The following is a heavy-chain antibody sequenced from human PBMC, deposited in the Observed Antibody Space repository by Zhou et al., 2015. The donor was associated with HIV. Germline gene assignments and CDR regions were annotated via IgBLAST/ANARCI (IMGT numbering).Heavy chain of an antibody. V-gene: IGHV3-66*02. CDR1: GFTFSGYS. Sequence: VQLVESGGGVVQPGRSLRLSCAASGFTFSGYSMNWVRQAPGKGLEWVSGIYIDDDTHYADSVRGRFTISRDNSKNTLDLQMNSLRPEDTAVYYCARDRFFYDGSGYRPMNYYYYYTDVWGKGTTVTVSS. CDR3: ARDRFFYDGSGYRPMNYYYYYTDV. D-gene: IGHD3-22*01. J-gene: IGHJ6*03. CDR2: IYIDDDT.